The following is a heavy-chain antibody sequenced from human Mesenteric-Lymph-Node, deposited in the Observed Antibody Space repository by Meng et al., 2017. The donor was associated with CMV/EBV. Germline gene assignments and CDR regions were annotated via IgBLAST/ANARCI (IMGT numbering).Heavy chain of an antibody. Sequence: GGSLRLSCAVSGLSFIDAWMTWVRQAPGKGLEWIGLTRGRSGGETYAAPVKGTFIISRDDSQNTVYLHMNSLKTEDTALYYCAWMNTVTSVGRWDQGTLVTVSS. J-gene: IGHJ4*02. CDR3: AWMNTVTSVGR. CDR1: GLSFIDAW. D-gene: IGHD4-17*01. CDR2: TRGRSGGET. V-gene: IGHV3-15*01.